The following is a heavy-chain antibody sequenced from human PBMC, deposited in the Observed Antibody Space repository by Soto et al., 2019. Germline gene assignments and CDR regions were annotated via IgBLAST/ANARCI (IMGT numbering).Heavy chain of an antibody. CDR1: GFTFSTSW. Sequence: GGSLRLSCAASGFTFSTSWMSWVRQAPGKGLEWVACINQDGSEKHYVDSVKGRFTISRDNAKNSVCLQMSSLRAEDTAVYYCARGPYWGQGTLVTVSS. J-gene: IGHJ4*02. D-gene: IGHD3-16*01. CDR2: INQDGSEK. V-gene: IGHV3-7*05. CDR3: ARGPY.